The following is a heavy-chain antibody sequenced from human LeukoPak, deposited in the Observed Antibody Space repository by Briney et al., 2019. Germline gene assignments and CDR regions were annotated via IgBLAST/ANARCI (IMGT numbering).Heavy chain of an antibody. V-gene: IGHV4-34*01. CDR2: INHSGST. Sequence: SETLSLTCTVSGGSISSYYWSWIRQPPGKGLEWIGEINHSGSTNYNPSLKSRVTISVDTSKNQFSLKLSSVTAADTAVYYCARLKLWFGEPMRAFDIWGQGTMVTVSS. CDR3: ARLKLWFGEPMRAFDI. CDR1: GGSISSYY. J-gene: IGHJ3*02. D-gene: IGHD3-10*01.